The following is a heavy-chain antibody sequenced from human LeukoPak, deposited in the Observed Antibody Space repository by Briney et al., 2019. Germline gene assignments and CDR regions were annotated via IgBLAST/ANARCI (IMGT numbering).Heavy chain of an antibody. V-gene: IGHV3-23*01. CDR2: ISGSGGST. CDR3: AREDRNGANWYFDL. J-gene: IGHJ2*01. CDR1: GFTFSSYA. D-gene: IGHD3-10*01. Sequence: QPGGSLRLSCAASGFTFSSYAMSWVRQAPGKGLEWVSAISGSGGSTYYADSVKGRFTISRDNSNNIVYLQMNSLRAEDTAVYYCAREDRNGANWYFDLWGRGTLVTVSS.